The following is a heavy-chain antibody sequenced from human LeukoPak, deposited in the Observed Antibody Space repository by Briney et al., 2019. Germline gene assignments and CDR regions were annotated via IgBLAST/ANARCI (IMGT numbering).Heavy chain of an antibody. D-gene: IGHD3-10*01. CDR1: GGSISSSSYY. CDR3: ARRYYYGSGSQSHFDY. J-gene: IGHJ4*02. Sequence: SGTLSLTCTVSGGSISSSSYYWGWIRQPPGKGLEWIGSIYYSGSTYYNPSLKSRVTISVDTSKNQFSLKLSSVTAADTAVYYCARRYYYGSGSQSHFDYWGQGTLVTVSS. CDR2: IYYSGST. V-gene: IGHV4-39*01.